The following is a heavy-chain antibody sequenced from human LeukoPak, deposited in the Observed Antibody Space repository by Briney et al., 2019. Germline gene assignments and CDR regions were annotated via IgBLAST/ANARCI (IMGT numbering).Heavy chain of an antibody. CDR1: GLTFSSYG. Sequence: PGGSLRLACAASGLTFSSYGMHWVRQAPGKGLEWVAVISYDRSNKYYADSVKGRFTISRDNSKNTLYLQMNSLRAEDTAVYYCAKEQTPTRSSSWWTNDAFDIWGQGTMVTVSS. J-gene: IGHJ3*02. V-gene: IGHV3-30*18. D-gene: IGHD6-13*01. CDR3: AKEQTPTRSSSWWTNDAFDI. CDR2: ISYDRSNK.